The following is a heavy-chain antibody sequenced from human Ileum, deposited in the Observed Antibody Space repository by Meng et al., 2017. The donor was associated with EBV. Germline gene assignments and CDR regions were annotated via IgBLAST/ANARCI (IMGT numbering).Heavy chain of an antibody. CDR2: FYHNGGT. V-gene: IGHV4-4*02. Sequence: GPGLHCPCGTLALPGAASGGSIAEINSCSWVSQPTGQGLEWIGEFYHNGGTNYNPSLKSRVTISVDKSKNEISLKLRSVTAADTAVYYCARWAFIYSYGFDNWGQGTLVTVSS. J-gene: IGHJ4*02. CDR1: GGSIAEINS. D-gene: IGHD5-18*01. CDR3: ARWAFIYSYGFDN.